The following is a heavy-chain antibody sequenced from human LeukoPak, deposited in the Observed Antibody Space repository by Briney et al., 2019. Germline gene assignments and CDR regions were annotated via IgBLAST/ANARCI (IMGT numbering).Heavy chain of an antibody. CDR1: GGSISSYY. CDR2: IYTSGST. Sequence: PSETLSLTCTVSGGSISSYYWSWIRQPAGKGLEWIGRIYTSGSTNYNPSLKSRVTMSVDTSKNQFSLKLSSVTAADTAVYYCARVPPEGDIVVVPAAVGFLDYWGQGTLVTVSS. CDR3: ARVPPEGDIVVVPAAVGFLDY. V-gene: IGHV4-4*07. J-gene: IGHJ4*02. D-gene: IGHD2-2*01.